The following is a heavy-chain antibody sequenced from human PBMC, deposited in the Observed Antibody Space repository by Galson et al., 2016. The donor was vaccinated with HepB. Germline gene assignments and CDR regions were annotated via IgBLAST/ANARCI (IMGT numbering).Heavy chain of an antibody. V-gene: IGHV4-31*03. CDR1: GGSITSGGYD. CDR2: IFHSGTT. Sequence: TLSLTCTVSGGSITSGGYDWNWIRQHPGKGLEWIGYIFHSGTTYYSPSLKSRVHLSIDTSKNHFYLKLDSVTSADPAVYFCARVQGDAPPADMSFDSWGQGTLFTVSS. CDR3: ARVQGDAPPADMSFDS. J-gene: IGHJ4*02. D-gene: IGHD2-21*01.